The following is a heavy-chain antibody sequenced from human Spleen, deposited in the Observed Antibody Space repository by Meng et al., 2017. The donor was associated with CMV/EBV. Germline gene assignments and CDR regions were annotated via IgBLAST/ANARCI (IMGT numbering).Heavy chain of an antibody. Sequence: ASVKVSCKASGGTFNTFAISWVRQAPGQGLEWMGFINPSGGSANYAQKFQGRVTMTRDTSTSTVYMELSSLRSEDTAVYYCARLLGDWNYVPVWGQGTTVTVSS. CDR2: INPSGGSA. CDR1: GGTFNTFA. J-gene: IGHJ6*02. CDR3: ARLLGDWNYVPV. V-gene: IGHV1-46*02. D-gene: IGHD1-7*01.